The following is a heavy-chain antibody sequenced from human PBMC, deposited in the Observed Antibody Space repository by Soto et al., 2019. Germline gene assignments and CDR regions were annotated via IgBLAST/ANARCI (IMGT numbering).Heavy chain of an antibody. V-gene: IGHV2-26*01. J-gene: IGHJ6*02. CDR2: TFSNDEK. Sequence: QVTLKESGPVLVKPTETLTLTCTVSGFSLSNARMGVSWIRQPPGKALEWLAHTFSNDEKSYSTSLKSRLTITKDTNKSQVVLTMTNMDPVDTATYYCARYYYDSSGFHPNYYYGMDVWGQGTKVTVSS. CDR3: ARYYYDSSGFHPNYYYGMDV. D-gene: IGHD3-22*01. CDR1: GFSLSNARMG.